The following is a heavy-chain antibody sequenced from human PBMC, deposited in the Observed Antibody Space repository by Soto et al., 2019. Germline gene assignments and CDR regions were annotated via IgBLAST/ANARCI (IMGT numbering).Heavy chain of an antibody. CDR3: ARDGSSYGYFDY. CDR2: IWYDGSNK. CDR1: GFTFSSYG. J-gene: IGHJ4*02. Sequence: PGGSLRLSCAASGFTFSSYGMHWVRQAPGKGLEWVAVIWYDGSNKYYADSVKGRFTISRDNSKNTLYLQMNSLRAEDTAVYYCARDGSSYGYFDYWGQGTLVTVSS. V-gene: IGHV3-33*01. D-gene: IGHD5-18*01.